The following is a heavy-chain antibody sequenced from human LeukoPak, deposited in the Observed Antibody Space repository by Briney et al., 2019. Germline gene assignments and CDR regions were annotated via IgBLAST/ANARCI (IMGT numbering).Heavy chain of an antibody. CDR2: ISYDGSYK. V-gene: IGHV3-30-3*01. J-gene: IGHJ6*02. CDR1: GFTFSSYA. D-gene: IGHD3-3*01. Sequence: GGSLRLSCAASGFTFSSYAMHWVRQAPGKGLEWVAVISYDGSYKYYADSVKGRFTISRDNSKNTLYLQMNSLRAEDTAVYYCATSARPEYYDFWSGYPQHYYYGMDVWGQGTTVTVSS. CDR3: ATSARPEYYDFWSGYPQHYYYGMDV.